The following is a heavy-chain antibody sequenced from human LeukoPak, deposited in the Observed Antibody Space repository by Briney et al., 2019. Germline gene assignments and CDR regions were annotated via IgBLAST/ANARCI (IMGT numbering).Heavy chain of an antibody. J-gene: IGHJ6*03. V-gene: IGHV1-69*05. CDR1: GGTFSSYA. CDR2: IIPIFGTA. CDR3: ARSIVVVPAAIGYYYYYYYMDV. D-gene: IGHD2-2*02. Sequence: GSSVKVSCKASGGTFSSYAISWVRQAPGQGLEWMGGIIPIFGTANYAQKFQGRVTITTDESTSTAYMELSSLRSEDTAVYYCARSIVVVPAAIGYYYYYYYMDVWGKGTTVTVSS.